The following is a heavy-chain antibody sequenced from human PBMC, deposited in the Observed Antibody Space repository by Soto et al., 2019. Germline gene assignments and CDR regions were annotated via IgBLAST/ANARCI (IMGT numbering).Heavy chain of an antibody. Sequence: QVQLVQSGADVKEPGASVKVSCKASGYTFTGYYVHWLRQAPGQGLEWMGWINPNSGGTNFAQKFQAWVTVTRDTSISTAYMELNLLKSDDTAVYYCAREGGVGAAAYFDWWGQGTQVIVSS. J-gene: IGHJ4*02. CDR2: INPNSGGT. V-gene: IGHV1-2*04. D-gene: IGHD3-16*01. CDR1: GYTFTGYY. CDR3: AREGGVGAAAYFDW.